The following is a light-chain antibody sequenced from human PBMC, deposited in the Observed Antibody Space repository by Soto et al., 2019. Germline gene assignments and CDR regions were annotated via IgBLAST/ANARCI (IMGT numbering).Light chain of an antibody. CDR1: QSISNN. J-gene: IGKJ1*01. CDR2: AAS. Sequence: EIVMTQSPATLSVSPGERATLSCRASQSISNNVAWYQQKPGQAPRLLIYAASTRAIAIPARFSGSGSGTEFTLTISSLQSEDIALYYCEQYNNWPWTFGQGTKVEIK. CDR3: EQYNNWPWT. V-gene: IGKV3-15*01.